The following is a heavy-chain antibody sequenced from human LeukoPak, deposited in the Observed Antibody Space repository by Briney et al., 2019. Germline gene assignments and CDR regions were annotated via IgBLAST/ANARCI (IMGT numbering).Heavy chain of an antibody. J-gene: IGHJ4*02. Sequence: NAGGSLRLSCAASGFTFSSYSMNWVRQAPGKGLEWVSSISSSSSYIYYADSVKGRFPISRDNAKNTLYLQMNSLRAEDTAVYYCVKDLGRYRNNCFDYWGQGTLVTVSS. CDR2: ISSSSSYI. CDR1: GFTFSSYS. V-gene: IGHV3-21*04. D-gene: IGHD1-26*01. CDR3: VKDLGRYRNNCFDY.